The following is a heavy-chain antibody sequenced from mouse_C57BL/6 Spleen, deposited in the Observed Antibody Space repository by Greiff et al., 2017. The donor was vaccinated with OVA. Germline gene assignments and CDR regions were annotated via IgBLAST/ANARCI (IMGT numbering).Heavy chain of an antibody. D-gene: IGHD1-1*01. CDR1: GYTFTSYW. CDR2: IDPSDSYT. Sequence: QVQLQQPGAELVMPGASVKLSCKASGYTFTSYWMHWVKQRPGQGLEWIGEIDPSDSYTNYNQKFKGKSTLTVDKSSSTAYMQLSSLTSEDSAVYYCARTPLMTTYYFDDWGKGTTLTVSS. J-gene: IGHJ2*01. CDR3: ARTPLMTTYYFDD. V-gene: IGHV1-69*01.